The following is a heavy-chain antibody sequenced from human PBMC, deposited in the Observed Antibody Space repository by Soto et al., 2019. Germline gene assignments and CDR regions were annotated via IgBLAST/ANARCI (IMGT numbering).Heavy chain of an antibody. D-gene: IGHD5-12*01. CDR1: GFSFSSYA. V-gene: IGHV3-23*01. CDR3: AKAAGVDGYNPDY. CDR2: ISGSSGTT. Sequence: EVQVLESGGGLVQPGGSLRLSCAASGFSFSSYAMNWVRQAPGKGLEWVSSISGSSGTTHYADSVKGRFTISRDNSKNTPYLQKKRLRAEDTAVYYCAKAAGVDGYNPDYWGQGTLVTVSS. J-gene: IGHJ4*02.